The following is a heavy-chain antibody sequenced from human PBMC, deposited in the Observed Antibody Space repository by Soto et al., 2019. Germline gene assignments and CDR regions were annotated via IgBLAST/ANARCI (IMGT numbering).Heavy chain of an antibody. V-gene: IGHV3-23*01. J-gene: IGHJ4*02. CDR2: ITANSGST. Sequence: GGSLRLSCAASGFTFSSYAMVWVRQAPGKGLEWVSTITANSGSTAYGDSVKGRFTISRDNSKSTLYLQMNSLRVEDTAAYYCAKSPEWPNRYFDHCGQGTLVTVSS. CDR3: AKSPEWPNRYFDH. CDR1: GFTFSSYA. D-gene: IGHD3-3*01.